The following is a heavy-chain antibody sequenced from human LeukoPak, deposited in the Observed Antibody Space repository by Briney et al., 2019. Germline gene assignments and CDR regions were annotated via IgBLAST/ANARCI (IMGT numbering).Heavy chain of an antibody. D-gene: IGHD4-17*01. J-gene: IGHJ3*02. CDR3: ARGKGPATTVTIKHAFDI. V-gene: IGHV3-30-3*01. Sequence: PGGSLRLSCAASGFTFSSYAMHWVRQAPGKGLEWVAVISYDGSNKYYADSVKGRFTISRDNSKNTLYLQMNSLRAEDTAVYYCARGKGPATTVTIKHAFDIWGQGTMVTVSS. CDR2: ISYDGSNK. CDR1: GFTFSSYA.